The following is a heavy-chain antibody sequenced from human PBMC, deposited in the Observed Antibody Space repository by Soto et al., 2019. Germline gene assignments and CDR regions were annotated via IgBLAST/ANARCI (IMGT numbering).Heavy chain of an antibody. Sequence: GGSLRLSCTASGFTFSHYALHWLRQTPGKGLEWVAYISYHGNTEKYADSVKGRFTISRDNYKKEVYLQMNSLRIEDTAVYYCARVGLNVFRAANDSYNWFEPWGQGTLVTVSS. CDR2: ISYHGNTE. V-gene: IGHV3-30*04. D-gene: IGHD6-25*01. CDR3: ARVGLNVFRAANDSYNWFEP. J-gene: IGHJ5*02. CDR1: GFTFSHYA.